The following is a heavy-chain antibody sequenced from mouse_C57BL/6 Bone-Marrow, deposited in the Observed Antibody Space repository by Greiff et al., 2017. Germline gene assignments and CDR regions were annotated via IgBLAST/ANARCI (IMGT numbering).Heavy chain of an antibody. CDR3: AKGYFDV. CDR2: IYPGDGDT. V-gene: IGHV1-82*01. Sequence: QVQLKQSGPELVKPGASVKISCKASGYAFSSSWMNWVKQRPGTGLEWIGRIYPGDGDTNYNVKFKGKATLTADKSSSTAYMQLSSLTSEDSAFYFCAKGYFDVWGTGTTVTVSS. CDR1: GYAFSSSW. J-gene: IGHJ1*03.